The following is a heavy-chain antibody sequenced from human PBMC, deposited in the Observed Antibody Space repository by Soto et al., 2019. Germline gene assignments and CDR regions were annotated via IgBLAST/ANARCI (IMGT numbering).Heavy chain of an antibody. D-gene: IGHD6-19*01. CDR3: ARDRSIAVAGLAYYFDY. J-gene: IGHJ4*02. CDR1: GFTFSSYA. Sequence: QVQLVESGGGVVQPGRSLRLSCAASGFTFSSYAMHWVRQAPGKGLEWVAVISYDGSNKYYADSAKGRFTISRDNSKNTLYLQMNSLRAEDTAVYYCARDRSIAVAGLAYYFDYWGQGTLVTVSS. CDR2: ISYDGSNK. V-gene: IGHV3-30-3*01.